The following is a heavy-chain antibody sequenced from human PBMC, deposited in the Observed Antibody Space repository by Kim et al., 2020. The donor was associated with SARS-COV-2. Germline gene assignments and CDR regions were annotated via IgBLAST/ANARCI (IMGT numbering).Heavy chain of an antibody. J-gene: IGHJ3*02. D-gene: IGHD3-3*01. CDR3: ARLPTYYDFWSGYYAFDI. V-gene: IGHV4-4*07. Sequence: SETLSLTCTVSGGSISSYYWSWIRQPAGKGLEWIGRIYTSGSTNYNPSLKSRVTMSVDTSKNPFSLKLSSVTAADTAVYYCARLPTYYDFWSGYYAFDIWGQGTMVTVSS. CDR1: GGSISSYY. CDR2: IYTSGST.